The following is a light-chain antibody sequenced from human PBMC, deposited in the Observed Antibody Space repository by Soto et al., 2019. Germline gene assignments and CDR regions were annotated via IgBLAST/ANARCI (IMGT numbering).Light chain of an antibody. Sequence: QSVLTQPASVSGSPGQSITISCTVTSSDVGSYNLVSWYQQHPGKAPKLMIYEGSKRPSGVSNRFSGSKSGNTASLTISGLQDEDEADYYCCSYAGSSTFVVFGGGTKVTVL. CDR3: CSYAGSSTFVV. CDR2: EGS. V-gene: IGLV2-23*03. J-gene: IGLJ2*01. CDR1: SSDVGSYNL.